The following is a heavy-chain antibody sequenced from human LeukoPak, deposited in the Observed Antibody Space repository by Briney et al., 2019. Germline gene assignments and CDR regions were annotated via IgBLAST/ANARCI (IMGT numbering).Heavy chain of an antibody. V-gene: IGHV2-5*01. CDR1: GFSLSTSGVG. J-gene: IGHJ4*02. D-gene: IGHD6-19*01. Sequence: SGPTLVNPTQTLTLTCTFFGFSLSTSGVGVGWIRQPPGKALEWLALIYWNDDKRYSPSLKSRLTITKDTSKNQVVLTMTNMDPVDTATYYCEHMGGSLAVAATLRKGAYFDYWGQGTLVTVSS. CDR2: IYWNDDK. CDR3: EHMGGSLAVAATLRKGAYFDY.